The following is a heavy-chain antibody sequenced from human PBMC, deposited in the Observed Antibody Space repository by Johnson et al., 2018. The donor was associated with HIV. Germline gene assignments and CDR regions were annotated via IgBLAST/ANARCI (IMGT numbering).Heavy chain of an antibody. CDR2: INQDGREK. J-gene: IGHJ3*01. V-gene: IGHV3-7*05. CDR3: ARVKIAFDV. Sequence: VQLVESGGGLVQSGGSLRLSCAVSGFTFSSYWMSWVRQAPGKGLEWVANINQDGREKYYVDSVKGRFTIYRDNAKNSLYLQMHSLRVEDTAVYYCARVKIAFDVWGQGTMVIVSS. CDR1: GFTFSSYW.